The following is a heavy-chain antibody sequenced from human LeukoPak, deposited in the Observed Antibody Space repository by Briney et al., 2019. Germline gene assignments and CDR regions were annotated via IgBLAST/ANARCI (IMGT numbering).Heavy chain of an antibody. D-gene: IGHD3-10*01. V-gene: IGHV1-46*01. Sequence: ASVKVSCKASGYTFTKYYIHWVRQAPGQGLEWLGVINVSGGGATYAQKFQGRITMTRDTSTDTAYVELSSLRSEDTAVYYCAAVGELLYRALLNAFDIWGQGTMVTVSS. J-gene: IGHJ3*02. CDR3: AAVGELLYRALLNAFDI. CDR1: GYTFTKYY. CDR2: INVSGGGA.